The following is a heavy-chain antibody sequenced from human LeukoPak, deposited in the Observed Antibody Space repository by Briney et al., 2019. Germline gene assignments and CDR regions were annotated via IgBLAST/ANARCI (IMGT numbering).Heavy chain of an antibody. V-gene: IGHV1-69*13. CDR1: GGTFSSYA. D-gene: IGHD6-13*01. CDR2: IIPIFGTA. Sequence: SVKISCKASGGTFSSYAISWVRQAPGQGLEWMGGIIPIFGTANYAQKFQGRVTITADESTSTAYMELSSLRSEDTAVYYCTLTSSSWYYYYYGMDVWGQGTTVTVSS. J-gene: IGHJ6*02. CDR3: TLTSSSWYYYYYGMDV.